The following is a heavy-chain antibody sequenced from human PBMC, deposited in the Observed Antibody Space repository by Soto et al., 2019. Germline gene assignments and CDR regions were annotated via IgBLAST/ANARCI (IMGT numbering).Heavy chain of an antibody. Sequence: EVQLLESGGGLVQPGGSLRLSCAASGFTFSSYAMSWVRQAPGKGLEWVSALSGSGGSTYYADSVKGRFTISRDNSKNTLYLQMNSLRAEDTAVNYCAKSIRYDYIWGSYRSLDYVEYWGQGTLVTVSS. CDR2: LSGSGGST. J-gene: IGHJ4*02. D-gene: IGHD3-16*02. CDR1: GFTFSSYA. CDR3: AKSIRYDYIWGSYRSLDYVEY. V-gene: IGHV3-23*01.